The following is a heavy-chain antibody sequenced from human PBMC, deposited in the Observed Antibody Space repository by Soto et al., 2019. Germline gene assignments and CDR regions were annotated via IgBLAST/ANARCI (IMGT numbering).Heavy chain of an antibody. V-gene: IGHV4-59*01. CDR3: AGAPKYSGYDYLFDY. CDR2: IYYSGST. Sequence: PSETLSVTCPVAGGTLSSYGWSWIRQPPGKGLEWIGYIYYSGSTNYNPSLKSRVTISVDTSKNQFSLKLSSVTAADTAVYYCAGAPKYSGYDYLFDYWGQGTLVTVSS. J-gene: IGHJ4*02. D-gene: IGHD5-12*01. CDR1: GGTLSSYG.